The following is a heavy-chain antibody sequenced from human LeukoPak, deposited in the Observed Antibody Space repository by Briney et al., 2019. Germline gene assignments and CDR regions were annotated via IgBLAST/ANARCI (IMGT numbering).Heavy chain of an antibody. J-gene: IGHJ5*02. D-gene: IGHD3-10*01. CDR1: GFTFSSYS. CDR3: ARGDRSGNYYGSGSP. CDR2: ISSSSSYI. V-gene: IGHV3-21*01. Sequence: PGESLRLSCAASGFTFSSYSMNWVRQAPGKGLEWVSSISSSSSYIYYADSVKGRFTISGDNAKNSLYLQMNSLRAEDTAVYYCARGDRSGNYYGSGSPWGQGTLVTVSS.